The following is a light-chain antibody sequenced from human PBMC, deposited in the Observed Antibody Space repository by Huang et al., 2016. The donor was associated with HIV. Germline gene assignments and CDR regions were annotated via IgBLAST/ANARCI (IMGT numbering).Light chain of an antibody. CDR2: GAS. CDR3: QQYNNWPPLT. Sequence: EVVITQSPAILSVSPGARATLSCRASQNVNTDLAWYKHNPGQAPRRLIYGASTRATGIPARFSGNGSETEFTLTISSLQSEDFAIYYCQQYNNWPPLTFGGGTKVEIK. J-gene: IGKJ4*01. CDR1: QNVNTD. V-gene: IGKV3-15*01.